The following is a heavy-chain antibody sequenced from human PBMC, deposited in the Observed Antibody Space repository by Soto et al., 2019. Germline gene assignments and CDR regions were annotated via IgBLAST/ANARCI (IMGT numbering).Heavy chain of an antibody. CDR3: ATEKYGAGRVGVDT. Sequence: QVQLVQSGAEVKKPGSSLKVSCETSGGASTIYTITWVRHAPGQGLQWMGRIVPTLRLTNYAQDFQGRLTLTADTSTSTAHMELSSLTSEDTAVYYCATEKYGAGRVGVDTWGQGTLVTVSS. CDR1: GGASTIYT. J-gene: IGHJ5*02. CDR2: IVPTLRLT. D-gene: IGHD1-26*01. V-gene: IGHV1-69*08.